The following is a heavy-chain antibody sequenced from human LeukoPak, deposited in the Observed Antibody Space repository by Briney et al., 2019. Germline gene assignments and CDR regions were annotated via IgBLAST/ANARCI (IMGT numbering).Heavy chain of an antibody. CDR3: ARDPQWLDPQYYFDY. V-gene: IGHV3-21*01. J-gene: IGHJ4*02. D-gene: IGHD6-19*01. CDR1: GFTFSSYS. CDR2: ISSSSSYI. Sequence: GGSLRLSCAASGFTFSSYSMNWVRQAPGKGLEWVSSISSSSSYIYYADSVKGRFTISRDKSKNTLYLQMNSLRAEDTAVYYCARDPQWLDPQYYFDYWGQGTLVTVSS.